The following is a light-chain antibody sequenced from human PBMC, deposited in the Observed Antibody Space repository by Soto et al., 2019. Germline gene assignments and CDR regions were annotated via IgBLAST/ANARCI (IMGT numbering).Light chain of an antibody. CDR1: QGVRSP. J-gene: IGKJ4*01. CDR3: QPFNDYPLT. Sequence: AIQLTQSPSSLSASVGDRVTITCRASQGVRSPLAWYHQKPGKATKFLIFVSSIFGTGVPSRFSASGSGTDFTITISSLQPEDFATYYCQPFNDYPLTFGGGTKVEIK. CDR2: VSS. V-gene: IGKV1D-13*01.